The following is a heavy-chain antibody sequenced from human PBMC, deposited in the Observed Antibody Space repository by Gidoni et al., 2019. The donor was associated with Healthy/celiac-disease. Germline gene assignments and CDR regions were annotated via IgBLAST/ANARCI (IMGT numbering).Heavy chain of an antibody. CDR3: AKEDYDFWSGNPYYFDY. Sequence: EVQLLASGGGLVQPGGPLSLSCAASGFTFSSYAMSWFSQAPGKGLEWVSAISGSGGRTYYADSVKGRFTISRDNSKNTLYLQMNSLRAEDTAVYYCAKEDYDFWSGNPYYFDYWGQGTLVTVSS. J-gene: IGHJ4*02. CDR2: ISGSGGRT. CDR1: GFTFSSYA. D-gene: IGHD3-3*01. V-gene: IGHV3-23*01.